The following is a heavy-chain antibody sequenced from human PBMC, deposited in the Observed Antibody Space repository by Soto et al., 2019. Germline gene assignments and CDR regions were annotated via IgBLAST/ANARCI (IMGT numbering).Heavy chain of an antibody. CDR3: ATSDGDFWSGYLFDP. D-gene: IGHD3-3*01. CDR1: GFTFSSYA. J-gene: IGHJ5*02. V-gene: IGHV3-23*01. CDR2: ISGSGGST. Sequence: LRLSCAASGFTFSSYAMSWVRQAPGKGLEWVSAISGSGGSTYYADSVKGRFTISRDNSKNTLYLQMNSLRAEDTAVYYCATSDGDFWSGYLFDPWGQGTLVTVSS.